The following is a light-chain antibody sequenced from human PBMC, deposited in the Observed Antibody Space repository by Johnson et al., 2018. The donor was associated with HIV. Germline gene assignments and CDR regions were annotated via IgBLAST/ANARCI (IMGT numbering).Light chain of an antibody. J-gene: IGLJ1*01. CDR2: EDN. CDR3: AAWDDSLNVHV. Sequence: QSVLTQPPSVSAAPGQKVTISCSGSSSNIGNNYVSWYQQLPGTAPKLLMYEDNKRPSGIPDRFSGSKSGTSASLDISGLQSEDEADYYCAAWDDSLNVHVFGTGNKVTVL. CDR1: SSNIGNNY. V-gene: IGLV1-51*02.